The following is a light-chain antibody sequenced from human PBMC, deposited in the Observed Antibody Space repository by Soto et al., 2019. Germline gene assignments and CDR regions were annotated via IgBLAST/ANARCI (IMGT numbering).Light chain of an antibody. V-gene: IGKV3-11*01. J-gene: IGKJ4*01. CDR3: QQRSDWPLT. CDR2: DTS. CDR1: QSVSGK. Sequence: EIVLTQSPATLSLSPGERATLSCRASQSVSGKLAWYQQKPGQAPRLLIYDTSNRATGIPARFSGSGSGTDFPLTISRLEPEDFAVYYCQQRSDWPLTFGGGTKVEIK.